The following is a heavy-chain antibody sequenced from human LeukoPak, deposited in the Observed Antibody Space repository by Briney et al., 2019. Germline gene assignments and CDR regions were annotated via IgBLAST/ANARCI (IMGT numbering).Heavy chain of an antibody. Sequence: GGSLRLSCAASEFTFSTFWMSWVRQAPGNGLEWVANIKADGSVKHYVDSVEGRFSISRDNARSSLYLQMNGLRAEDTAVYYCVRDSDYQRNSGGLYAHYDALDIWGHGTMVTVSS. V-gene: IGHV3-7*01. CDR3: VRDSDYQRNSGGLYAHYDALDI. CDR1: EFTFSTFW. J-gene: IGHJ3*02. D-gene: IGHD2-21*01. CDR2: IKADGSVK.